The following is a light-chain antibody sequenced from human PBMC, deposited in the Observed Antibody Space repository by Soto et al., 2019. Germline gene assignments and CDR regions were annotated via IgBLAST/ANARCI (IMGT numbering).Light chain of an antibody. J-gene: IGKJ2*01. Sequence: EIVLTQSPGTLSVSPGERATLSCRASETVRSSSLAWYQQKPGQAPRLLIYGAFYRATGIPDRFSGSGSGTDFTLIISRLEPEDFAVYYCQQYRNSLPYTFGQGTKLEIK. CDR2: GAF. V-gene: IGKV3-20*01. CDR3: QQYRNSLPYT. CDR1: ETVRSSS.